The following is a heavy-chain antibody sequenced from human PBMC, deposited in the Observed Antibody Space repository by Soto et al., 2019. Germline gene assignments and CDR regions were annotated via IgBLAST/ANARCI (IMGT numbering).Heavy chain of an antibody. CDR3: ASITMIRGRPF. CDR1: GGSISSGGYY. V-gene: IGHV4-39*07. Sequence: SETLSLTCTVSGGSISSGGYYWSWVRQPPGKGLEWIGEIYHSENTNYNPPLKRRVSISADKSKNQFSLKLTSVTAADTAVYYCASITMIRGRPFWGQGTLVTVSS. CDR2: IYHSENT. D-gene: IGHD3-10*01. J-gene: IGHJ4*02.